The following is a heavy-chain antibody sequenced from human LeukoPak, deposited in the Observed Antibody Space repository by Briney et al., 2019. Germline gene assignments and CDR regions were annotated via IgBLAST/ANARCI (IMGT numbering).Heavy chain of an antibody. D-gene: IGHD4-23*01. CDR3: ARANYGGHFDY. V-gene: IGHV4-34*01. CDR1: GGSFSGYY. Sequence: PSETLSLTCAVYGGSFSGYYWGWIRQPPGKGLEWIGEINHSGSTNYNPSLKSRVTISVDTSKNQFSLKLSSVTAADTAVYYCARANYGGHFDYWGQGTLVTVSS. J-gene: IGHJ4*02. CDR2: INHSGST.